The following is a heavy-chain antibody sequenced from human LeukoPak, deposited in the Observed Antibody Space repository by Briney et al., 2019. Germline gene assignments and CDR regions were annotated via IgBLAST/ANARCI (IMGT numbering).Heavy chain of an antibody. CDR3: KTFGTMRKPGGYSYFDY. D-gene: IGHD2-21*02. Sequence: MPGGSLRLSCAASGFTFSSYWMHWVRQAPGKGLEWVGRIKSKTDGGTTDYAAPVKGRFTISRDDSKNTLYLQMNSLKTEDTAVYYCKTFGTMRKPGGYSYFDYWGQGTLVTVSS. V-gene: IGHV3-15*01. CDR2: IKSKTDGGTT. J-gene: IGHJ4*02. CDR1: GFTFSSYW.